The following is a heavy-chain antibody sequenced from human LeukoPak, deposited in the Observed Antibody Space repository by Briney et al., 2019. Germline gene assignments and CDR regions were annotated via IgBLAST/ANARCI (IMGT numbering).Heavy chain of an antibody. CDR2: FDPEDGGT. CDR3: ATSFTRGTYYYDSSGYYLVY. CDR1: GYTLTELS. V-gene: IGHV1-24*01. Sequence: ASVKVSCKVSGYTLTELSMHWVRQAPGKGLEWMGGFDPEDGGTIYAQKFQGRVTMTEDTSPDTAYMELSSLRSEDTAVYYCATSFTRGTYYYDSSGYYLVYWGQGTLVTVSS. J-gene: IGHJ4*02. D-gene: IGHD3-22*01.